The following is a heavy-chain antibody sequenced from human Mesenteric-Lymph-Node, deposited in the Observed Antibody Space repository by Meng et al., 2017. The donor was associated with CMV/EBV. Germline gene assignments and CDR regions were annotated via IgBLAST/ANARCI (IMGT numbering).Heavy chain of an antibody. Sequence: GESLKISCAASGFIFSRSEMNWVRQAPGKGLEWVSGISGSGGSTYYADSVKGRFTISRDNSKNTLYLQMNSLRAEDTAVYYCAKGIVVVPAAPFLVGYWGQGTLVTVSS. CDR3: AKGIVVVPAAPFLVGY. CDR1: GFIFSRSE. J-gene: IGHJ4*02. V-gene: IGHV3-23*01. D-gene: IGHD2-2*01. CDR2: ISGSGGST.